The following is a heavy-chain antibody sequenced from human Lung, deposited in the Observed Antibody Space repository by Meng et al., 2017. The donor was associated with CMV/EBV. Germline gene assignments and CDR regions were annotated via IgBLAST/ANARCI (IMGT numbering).Heavy chain of an antibody. D-gene: IGHD3-16*01. CDR2: ISTNGRIV. CDR3: AGGQAGREDF. V-gene: IGHV3-23*05. J-gene: IGHJ4*02. CDR1: GFIFTNFD. Sequence: GGSLRLCCTTSGFIFTNFDMTWLRQSPRRGLEWLAVISTNGRIVKSADAVKGSFTLSRDSSKTLLHLHLTNLRIDDTAMYFGAGGQAGREDFWGQGTQVTVSS.